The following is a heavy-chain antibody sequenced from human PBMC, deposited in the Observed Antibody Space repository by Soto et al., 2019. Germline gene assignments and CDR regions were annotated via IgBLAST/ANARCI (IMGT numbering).Heavy chain of an antibody. J-gene: IGHJ6*02. Sequence: GGSLRLSCAASGFTFSSYAMHWVRQAPGKXLEWVAVISYDGSNKYYADSVKGRFTISRDNSKNTLYLQMNSLRAEDTAVYYCPRDGMYYDFWSGYSNYRMDVWGQGTTVTVSS. CDR3: PRDGMYYDFWSGYSNYRMDV. CDR1: GFTFSSYA. CDR2: ISYDGSNK. D-gene: IGHD3-3*01. V-gene: IGHV3-30-3*01.